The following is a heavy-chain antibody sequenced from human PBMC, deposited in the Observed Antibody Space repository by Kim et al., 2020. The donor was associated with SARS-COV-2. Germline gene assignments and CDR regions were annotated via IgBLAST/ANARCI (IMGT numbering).Heavy chain of an antibody. CDR1: GYTFSSYH. Sequence: ASVKVSCQASGYTFSSYHIHWVRQAPGQGLEWVGLINAFGGTANYAEKFEGRITMTRDTSTSTVYTELTGLRSDDTAVYYCARDSGSSSDFWGQGTLVTV. CDR3: ARDSGSSSDF. D-gene: IGHD1-26*01. CDR2: INAFGGTA. V-gene: IGHV1-46*01. J-gene: IGHJ4*02.